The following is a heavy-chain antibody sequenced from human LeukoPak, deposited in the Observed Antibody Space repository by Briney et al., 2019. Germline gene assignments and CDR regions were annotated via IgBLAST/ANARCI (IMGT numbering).Heavy chain of an antibody. CDR2: FDPEDGET. D-gene: IGHD2-2*01. CDR1: GYTLTELS. CDR3: ARYQLPLLILDY. J-gene: IGHJ4*02. Sequence: ASVKVSCKVSGYTLTELSMHWVRQAPGKGLEWMGGFDPEDGETIYAQKFQGRVTMTEDTSTDTAYMELSRLRSDDTAVYYCARYQLPLLILDYWGQGTLVTVSS. V-gene: IGHV1-24*01.